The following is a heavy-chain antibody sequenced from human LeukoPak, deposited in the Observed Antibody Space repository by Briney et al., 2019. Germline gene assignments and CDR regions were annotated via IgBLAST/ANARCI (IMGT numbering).Heavy chain of an antibody. CDR3: ARADYSDYGVDY. V-gene: IGHV3-21*01. J-gene: IGHJ4*02. Sequence: GGSLLLSCAASGFTFSSSNWYWFRQAPGERVGWVSSITSDAYIYYADSLKGRFSITRDNAKNSVFLQMISLRAEDTAVYYCARADYSDYGVDYWGQGTLVTVSS. CDR1: GFTFSSSN. CDR2: ITSDAYI. D-gene: IGHD4-11*01.